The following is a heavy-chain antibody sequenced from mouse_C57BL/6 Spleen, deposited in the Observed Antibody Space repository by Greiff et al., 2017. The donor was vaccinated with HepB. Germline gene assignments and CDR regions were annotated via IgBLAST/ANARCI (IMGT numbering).Heavy chain of an antibody. Sequence: VQLQQPGAELVRPGTSVKLSCKASGYTFTSYWMHWVKQRPGQGLEWIGVIDPSDSYTNYNQKFKGKATLTVDTSSSTTYMQLSSLTSEDSAVYYCARYIYYGKPFDYWGQGTTLTVSS. V-gene: IGHV1-59*01. CDR1: GYTFTSYW. D-gene: IGHD2-1*01. J-gene: IGHJ2*01. CDR2: IDPSDSYT. CDR3: ARYIYYGKPFDY.